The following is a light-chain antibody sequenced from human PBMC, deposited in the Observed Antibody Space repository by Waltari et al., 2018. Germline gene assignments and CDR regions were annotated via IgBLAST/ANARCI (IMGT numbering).Light chain of an antibody. CDR3: QQYNSFPWT. J-gene: IGKJ1*01. V-gene: IGKV1-5*03. CDR1: QSVNTW. Sequence: IQMTQSPSTLSASAGDRVVITCRASQSVNTWLAWYQQIPGKAPNLLIYRASSLQSGVPSRFSGRGSGTEFTLTINSLQPDDFASYYCQQYNSFPWTFGQGTKVEIK. CDR2: RAS.